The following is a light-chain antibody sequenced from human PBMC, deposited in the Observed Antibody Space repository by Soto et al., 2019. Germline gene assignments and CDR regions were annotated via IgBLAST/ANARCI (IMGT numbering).Light chain of an antibody. CDR2: DAF. Sequence: IVLTQSPATLSLSPGERATLSCRASQSVDNYLAWYQQKPGQAPRLLIYDAFNRATGIPARFSGSGSGTNFTLTISSLEPEDFGVYYCQQRPDWPILFPFGPGTKVEIK. V-gene: IGKV3-11*01. J-gene: IGKJ3*01. CDR1: QSVDNY. CDR3: QQRPDWPILFP.